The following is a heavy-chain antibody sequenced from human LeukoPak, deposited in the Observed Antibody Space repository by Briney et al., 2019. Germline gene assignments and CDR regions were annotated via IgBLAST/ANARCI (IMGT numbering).Heavy chain of an antibody. D-gene: IGHD3-3*01. CDR2: ISSSSSTV. CDR1: GFTFSSYS. Sequence: GGSLRLSCAASGFTFSSYSMNWVRQAPGKGLEWVSYISSSSSTVYYADSVKGRFTISRDNAKNSLYLQMNSLRAEDTAVYYCARALPARGDFWSGYWGQGTLVTVSS. J-gene: IGHJ4*02. CDR3: ARALPARGDFWSGY. V-gene: IGHV3-48*01.